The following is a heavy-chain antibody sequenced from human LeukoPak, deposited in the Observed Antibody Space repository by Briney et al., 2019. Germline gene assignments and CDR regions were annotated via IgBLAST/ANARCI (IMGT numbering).Heavy chain of an antibody. D-gene: IGHD3-16*02. Sequence: GGSLRLSCAASGFTFGSYWMTWVRQASGKGLEWVANINQDGGGKYYVDSVKGRFTISRDNAKNALYLQMNSLRAEDTAVYYCARVSAGVIGMKDVFDIWGQGTMVTVSS. CDR2: INQDGGGK. CDR1: GFTFGSYW. V-gene: IGHV3-7*01. CDR3: ARVSAGVIGMKDVFDI. J-gene: IGHJ3*02.